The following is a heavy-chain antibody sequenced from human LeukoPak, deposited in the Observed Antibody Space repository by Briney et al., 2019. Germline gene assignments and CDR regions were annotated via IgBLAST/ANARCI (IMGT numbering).Heavy chain of an antibody. CDR2: IYYSGST. V-gene: IGHV4-59*08. CDR1: GGSISGYY. CDR3: ANYHDYSNFQGAYYLDY. Sequence: SETLSLTCTVSGGSISGYYWSWIRQPPGKGLEWIGDIYYSGSTNYNPSLKSRVTISVDTSKNQFSLKLSSVTAADTAVYYCANYHDYSNFQGAYYLDYWGQGTLVTVSS. J-gene: IGHJ4*02. D-gene: IGHD4-11*01.